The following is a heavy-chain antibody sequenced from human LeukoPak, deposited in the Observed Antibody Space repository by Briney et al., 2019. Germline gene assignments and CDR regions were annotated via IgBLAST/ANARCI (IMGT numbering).Heavy chain of an antibody. J-gene: IGHJ2*01. CDR3: ARVYYSNSYDYWYFDL. CDR2: IYHSGST. CDR1: GCSISSGYY. D-gene: IGHD6-13*01. V-gene: IGHV4-38-2*02. Sequence: PSETLSLTCTVSGCSISSGYYWGWIRQPPGKGLEWIGSIYHSGSTYYNPSLKSRVTISVDTSKNQFSLKLSSVTAADTAVYYCARVYYSNSYDYWYFDLWGRGTLVTVSS.